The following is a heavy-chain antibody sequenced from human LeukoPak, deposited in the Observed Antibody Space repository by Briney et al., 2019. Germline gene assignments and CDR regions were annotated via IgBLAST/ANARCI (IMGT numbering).Heavy chain of an antibody. CDR2: ISSSSSYI. CDR3: ARGGVRGVIDY. V-gene: IGHV3-21*01. CDR1: GFTFSSYS. J-gene: IGHJ4*02. D-gene: IGHD3-10*01. Sequence: GGSLRLSCAASGFTFSSYSMNWVRQAPGKGLEWVSSISSSSSYIYYADSVKGRFTISRDNAKNSLYLQMNSLRAEDTAVYYCARGGVRGVIDYWGQGTLVTVSS.